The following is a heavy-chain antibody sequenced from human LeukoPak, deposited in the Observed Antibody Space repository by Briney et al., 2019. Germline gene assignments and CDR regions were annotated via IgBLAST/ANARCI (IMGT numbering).Heavy chain of an antibody. CDR3: ARAPRNRGFDY. Sequence: GASVKVSCKASVGTFSSYAISWVRQAPGQGPEWIGWMNPNSGTTGYAQKFQGRVTMTRDTSISTAYMDLSSLRSEDTAVYYCARAPRNRGFDYWGQGTLVTVSS. V-gene: IGHV1-8*02. CDR2: MNPNSGTT. D-gene: IGHD1-14*01. CDR1: VGTFSSYA. J-gene: IGHJ4*02.